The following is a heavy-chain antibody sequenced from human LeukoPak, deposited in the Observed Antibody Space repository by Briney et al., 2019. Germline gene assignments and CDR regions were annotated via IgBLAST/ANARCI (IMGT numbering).Heavy chain of an antibody. CDR3: ASSGSYYHYFDY. D-gene: IGHD1-26*01. V-gene: IGHV4-39*07. CDR2: IYYSGST. CDR1: GGSISSSSYY. Sequence: PSETLSLTCTVSGGSISSSSYYWRWTRQPPGKGLEWLGSIYYSGSTYYNPSLKSRVTISVDTSKNQFSLKLSSVTAADTAVYYCASSGSYYHYFDYWGQGTLFTVSS. J-gene: IGHJ4*02.